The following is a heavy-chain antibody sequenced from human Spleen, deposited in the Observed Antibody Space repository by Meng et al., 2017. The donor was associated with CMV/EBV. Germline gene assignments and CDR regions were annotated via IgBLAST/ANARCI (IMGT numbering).Heavy chain of an antibody. D-gene: IGHD3-3*01. V-gene: IGHV4-31*02. J-gene: IGHJ5*02. CDR3: ARIQYYDFWSGYTNWFDP. Sequence: RSGGYDWSWIRQHPGKGMEWIGYIYYSGSNYYNPSLKSRVTISVETSKNQFSMKLSSVTAADTAVYYCARIQYYDFWSGYTNWFDPWGQGTLVTVSS. CDR1: RSGGYD. CDR2: IYYSGSN.